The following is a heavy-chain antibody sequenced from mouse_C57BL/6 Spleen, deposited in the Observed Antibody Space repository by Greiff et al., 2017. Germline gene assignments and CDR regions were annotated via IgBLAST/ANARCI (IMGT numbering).Heavy chain of an antibody. Sequence: EVQLQQSGTVLARPGASVKMSCKTSGYTFTSYWMHWVKQRPGQGLEWIGAIYPGNSDTSYNQKFKGKAKLTAVTSASTAYMELSSLTNEDSAVYYCTRIGYVVDYAMDYWGQGTSVTVSS. CDR1: GYTFTSYW. CDR3: TRIGYVVDYAMDY. D-gene: IGHD2-2*01. CDR2: IYPGNSDT. V-gene: IGHV1-5*01. J-gene: IGHJ4*01.